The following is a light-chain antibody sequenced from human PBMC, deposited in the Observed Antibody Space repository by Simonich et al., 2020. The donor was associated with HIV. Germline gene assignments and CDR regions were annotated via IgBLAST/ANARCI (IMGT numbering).Light chain of an antibody. CDR1: QSISSY. J-gene: IGKJ1*01. CDR2: AAS. V-gene: IGKV1-39*01. Sequence: DIQMTQSPSSLSASVGERVTITCRASQSISSYLNWYQQKPGKAPKLLIYAASSLQSGVPSRFSGSGSGTDFTLTISRLQPEDFATYYCQQSYSTPPTFGQGTKVEIK. CDR3: QQSYSTPPT.